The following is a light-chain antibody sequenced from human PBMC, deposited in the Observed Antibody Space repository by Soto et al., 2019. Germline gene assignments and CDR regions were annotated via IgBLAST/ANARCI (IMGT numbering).Light chain of an antibody. J-gene: IGKJ1*01. Sequence: EIVLTQSPGLLSLSPGERATLSCRASQSIDSRYLGWYQQKPGQTPRLLIYGASGRATGIPDRFSGSGSGTDFSLTISRLEPEDFAVYYCQHYDSLRWTFGLGTKVEIK. CDR2: GAS. CDR1: QSIDSRY. CDR3: QHYDSLRWT. V-gene: IGKV3-20*01.